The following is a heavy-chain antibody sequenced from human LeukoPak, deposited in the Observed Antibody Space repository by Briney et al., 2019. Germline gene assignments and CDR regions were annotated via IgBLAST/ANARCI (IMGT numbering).Heavy chain of an antibody. V-gene: IGHV3-30*18. CDR2: ISYDGRNK. D-gene: IGHD6-19*01. J-gene: IGHJ4*02. Sequence: GGSLRLSCAASGFTFSSYGMHWVRQAPGKGLEWVAVISYDGRNKYYADAVKGRFTISRDNSKNTLYLQMNSLRAEDTAVYYCAKGRKYSSGWLDYWGQGTLVTVSS. CDR1: GFTFSSYG. CDR3: AKGRKYSSGWLDY.